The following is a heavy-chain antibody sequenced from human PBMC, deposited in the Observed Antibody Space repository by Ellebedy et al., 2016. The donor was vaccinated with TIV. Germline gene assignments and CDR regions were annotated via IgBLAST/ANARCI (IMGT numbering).Heavy chain of an antibody. V-gene: IGHV4-39*01. J-gene: IGHJ4*02. CDR3: ARPDRGSSDWYVY. CDR1: GASITSSDYY. CDR2: IYYDGSA. D-gene: IGHD6-19*01. Sequence: SETLSLTXTVSGASITSSDYYWGWIRQPPGKGLAWIGSIYYDGSAYYNPSLKSRVTMSVDTSKNQFSLIVTSVTAADTSVYYCARPDRGSSDWYVYWGQGTLVTVSS.